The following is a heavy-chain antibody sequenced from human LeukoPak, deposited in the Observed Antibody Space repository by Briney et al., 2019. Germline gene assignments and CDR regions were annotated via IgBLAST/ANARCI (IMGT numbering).Heavy chain of an antibody. CDR2: IYSSGST. Sequence: SETLSLTCTVSGGSISGYYWSWIRQPAGKGLEWLGRIYSSGSTNYNPSLKSRVTMSVVTPKNQFSLKLSSVTAADTAVYYCARQQCNGGSCYSRAIWFDPWGQGTLVTVSS. CDR1: GGSISGYY. D-gene: IGHD2-15*01. J-gene: IGHJ5*02. CDR3: ARQQCNGGSCYSRAIWFDP. V-gene: IGHV4-4*07.